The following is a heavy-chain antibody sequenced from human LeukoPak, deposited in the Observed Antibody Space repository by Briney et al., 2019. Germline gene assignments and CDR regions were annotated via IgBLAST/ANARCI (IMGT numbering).Heavy chain of an antibody. V-gene: IGHV3-21*01. Sequence: GGSLRLSCAASGFTFSSYSMNWVRQAPGKGLEWVSSISSSSSYIYYADSVKGRFTISRDNAKNSLYLQMNSLRAEDTAVYYCARVRGLWFGDNHYCGMDVWGQGTTVTVSS. CDR2: ISSSSSYI. J-gene: IGHJ6*02. CDR3: ARVRGLWFGDNHYCGMDV. D-gene: IGHD3-10*01. CDR1: GFTFSSYS.